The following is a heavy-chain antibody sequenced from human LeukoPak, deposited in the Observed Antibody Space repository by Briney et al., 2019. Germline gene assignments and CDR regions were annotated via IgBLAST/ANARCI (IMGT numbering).Heavy chain of an antibody. Sequence: GGSLRLSCAASGFTFSSYSMNWVRQAPGKGLEWVSSISSSSYIYYADSVKGRFTISRDNAKNSLYLQMNSLRAEDTAVYYCARDTYYYGLGSYHFDYWGQGTLVTVSS. V-gene: IGHV3-21*01. D-gene: IGHD3-10*01. CDR3: ARDTYYYGLGSYHFDY. CDR1: GFTFSSYS. CDR2: ISSSSYI. J-gene: IGHJ4*02.